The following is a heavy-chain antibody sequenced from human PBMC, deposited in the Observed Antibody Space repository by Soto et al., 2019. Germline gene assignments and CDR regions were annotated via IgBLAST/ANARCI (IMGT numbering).Heavy chain of an antibody. CDR3: AKGQVGATEVVNY. D-gene: IGHD1-26*01. J-gene: IGHJ4*02. CDR1: GFTFSSYG. Sequence: QVQLVESGGGVVQPGRSLRLSCAASGFTFSSYGMHWVRQAPGKGLEWVAVISYDGSNKYYADSVKGRFTISRDNSKNTLYLQMNSLRAEDTAVYYCAKGQVGATEVVNYWGQGTLVTVSS. CDR2: ISYDGSNK. V-gene: IGHV3-30*18.